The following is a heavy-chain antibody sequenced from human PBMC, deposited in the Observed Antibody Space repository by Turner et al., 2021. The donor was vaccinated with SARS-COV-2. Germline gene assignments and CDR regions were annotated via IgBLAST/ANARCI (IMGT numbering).Heavy chain of an antibody. D-gene: IGHD5-18*01. J-gene: IGHJ4*02. Sequence: QVQLVESGGGVVQPGRSLRLSCPASGFTFSSYGMHWVRQAPGKGLEWVAVISYDGSNKYYADSVKGRFTISRDNSKNTLYLQMNSLRAEDTAVYYCAKVFFSYGYYAVYFDYWGQGTLVTVSS. CDR3: AKVFFSYGYYAVYFDY. V-gene: IGHV3-30*18. CDR1: GFTFSSYG. CDR2: ISYDGSNK.